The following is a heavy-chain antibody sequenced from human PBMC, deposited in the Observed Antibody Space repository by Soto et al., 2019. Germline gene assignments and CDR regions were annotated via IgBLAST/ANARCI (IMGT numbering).Heavy chain of an antibody. Sequence: QLQLQESGPGLVKPSETLSLTCTVSGGSISSTSYCWGWIRQPPGKGLEWIGTIYYSGRTYYNPSLKSRGSISVDTSENQFSLKLSSVTAADSAVDYCARQPGMQLCDYWGQGLLVTVSS. V-gene: IGHV4-39*01. CDR2: IYYSGRT. CDR3: ARQPGMQLCDY. D-gene: IGHD5-18*01. J-gene: IGHJ4*02. CDR1: GGSISSTSYC.